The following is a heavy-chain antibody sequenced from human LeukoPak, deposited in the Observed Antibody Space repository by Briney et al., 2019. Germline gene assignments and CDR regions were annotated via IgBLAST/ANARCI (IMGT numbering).Heavy chain of an antibody. CDR3: ARLYDFWSGYYAYYGMDV. D-gene: IGHD3-3*01. J-gene: IGHJ6*02. CDR2: ISAYNGNT. Sequence: EASVKVSCKASGYTFTSYGISWVRQAPGQGLEWMGWISAYNGNTNYAQKFQGRVTITADESTSTAYMELSSLRSEDTAVYYCARLYDFWSGYYAYYGMDVWGQGTTVTVSS. V-gene: IGHV1-18*01. CDR1: GYTFTSYG.